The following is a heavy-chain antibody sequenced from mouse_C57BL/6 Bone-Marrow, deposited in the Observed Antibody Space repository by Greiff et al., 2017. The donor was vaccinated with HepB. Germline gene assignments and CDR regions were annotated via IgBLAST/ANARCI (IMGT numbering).Heavy chain of an antibody. Sequence: EVQRVESGPGLVKPSQSLSLTCSVTGYSITSGYYWNWIRQFPGNKLEWMGYISYDGSNNYNPSLKNRISITRDTSKNQFFLKLNSVTTEDTATYYCASTYGSSYGNYWGQGTTLTVSS. D-gene: IGHD1-1*01. CDR2: ISYDGSN. V-gene: IGHV3-6*01. J-gene: IGHJ2*01. CDR1: GYSITSGYY. CDR3: ASTYGSSYGNY.